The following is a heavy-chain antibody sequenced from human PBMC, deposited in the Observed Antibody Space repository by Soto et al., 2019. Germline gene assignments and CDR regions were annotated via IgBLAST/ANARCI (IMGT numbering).Heavy chain of an antibody. Sequence: SVNVSCKASGGTFRSYSISWVRQAPGQGLEWMGGIIPIFDITNYAQKFQGRVTITADESTSTAYMELSSLGSDDTAVYYCARPDEGGYSSNHHYYYALDVWGQGTTVTV. V-gene: IGHV1-69*13. CDR2: IIPIFDIT. D-gene: IGHD3-22*01. CDR1: GGTFRSYS. CDR3: ARPDEGGYSSNHHYYYALDV. J-gene: IGHJ6*02.